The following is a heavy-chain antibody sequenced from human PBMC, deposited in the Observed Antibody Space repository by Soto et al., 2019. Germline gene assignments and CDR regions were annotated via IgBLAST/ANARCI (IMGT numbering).Heavy chain of an antibody. Sequence: QVQLVESGGGVVQPGRSLRLSCAASGFTFSSYAMHWVRQAPGKGLEWVAVISYDGSNKYYADSVKGRFTISRDNSKNTLYMPMISLRAEDTAVYYCARESVVATRTPTYDYWGQGTLVTVSS. CDR2: ISYDGSNK. D-gene: IGHD5-12*01. J-gene: IGHJ4*02. CDR3: ARESVVATRTPTYDY. CDR1: GFTFSSYA. V-gene: IGHV3-30-3*01.